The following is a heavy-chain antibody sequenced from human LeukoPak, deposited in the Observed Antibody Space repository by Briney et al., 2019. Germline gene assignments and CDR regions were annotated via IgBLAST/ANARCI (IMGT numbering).Heavy chain of an antibody. CDR2: ISGSGDIT. J-gene: IGHJ4*02. Sequence: GGSLRLSCAASGFTSSNYDMNWVRQAPGKGLEWVSLISGSGDITYYADSVKGRFTISRDNSKNTLFLEMNNLRAEDTALYYCAKRESYNRGPFDQWGQGTQVTVSS. CDR3: AKRESYNRGPFDQ. CDR1: GFTSSNYD. D-gene: IGHD2/OR15-2a*01. V-gene: IGHV3-23*01.